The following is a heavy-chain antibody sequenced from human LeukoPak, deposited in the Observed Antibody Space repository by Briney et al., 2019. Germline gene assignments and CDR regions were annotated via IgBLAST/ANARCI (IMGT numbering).Heavy chain of an antibody. V-gene: IGHV3-7*01. Sequence: GGSLRLSCAASGFTFSSSWMTWVRQASGKALECVAHKKEDGTEEYYADSVKGRFTISRDSSKNTLYLQMNSLRAEDTAVYYCAKDPSYSGLPINWFDSWGQGTLVTVSS. J-gene: IGHJ5*01. D-gene: IGHD5-12*01. CDR2: KKEDGTEE. CDR3: AKDPSYSGLPINWFDS. CDR1: GFTFSSSW.